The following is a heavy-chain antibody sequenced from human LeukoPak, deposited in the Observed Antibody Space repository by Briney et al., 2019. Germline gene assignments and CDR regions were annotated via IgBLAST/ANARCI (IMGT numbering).Heavy chain of an antibody. CDR3: ARDPSYGDDAFDI. CDR1: GGSISSYY. J-gene: IGHJ3*02. D-gene: IGHD4-17*01. CDR2: IYYGGST. V-gene: IGHV4-59*01. Sequence: PSETLSLTCTVSGGSISSYYWSWIRQPPGKGLEWIGYIYYGGSTNYNPSLKSRVTISVDTSKNQFSLRLSSVTAADTAVYYCARDPSYGDDAFDIWGQGTMVTVSS.